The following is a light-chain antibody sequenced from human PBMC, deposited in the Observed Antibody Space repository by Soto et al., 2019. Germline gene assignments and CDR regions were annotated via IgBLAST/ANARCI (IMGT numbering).Light chain of an antibody. CDR1: QSVSSN. V-gene: IGKV3-15*01. CDR3: QQYNNWHSIT. Sequence: EIVMTQSPSTLSVSPGERATLSCRASQSVSSNLAWYQQKPGQAPRLLIYGASTRATGIPASFSGSGSGTEFTLTISSLQYEDFAVYYCQQYNNWHSITFGQGTRLEIK. J-gene: IGKJ5*01. CDR2: GAS.